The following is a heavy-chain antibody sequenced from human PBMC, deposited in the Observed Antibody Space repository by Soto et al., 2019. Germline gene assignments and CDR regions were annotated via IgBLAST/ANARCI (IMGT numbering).Heavy chain of an antibody. CDR2: IIPIFGTA. D-gene: IGHD5-18*01. CDR3: ATNVVDTAIVTASTPVLY. J-gene: IGHJ4*02. V-gene: IGHV1-69*13. Sequence: ASVKVSCKASGGTFSSYAISWVRQAPGQGLEWMGGIIPIFGTANYAQKFQGRVTITADESTSTAYMELSSLRSEDTAVYYCATNVVDTAIVTASTPVLYSCQAPLVTDS. CDR1: GGTFSSYA.